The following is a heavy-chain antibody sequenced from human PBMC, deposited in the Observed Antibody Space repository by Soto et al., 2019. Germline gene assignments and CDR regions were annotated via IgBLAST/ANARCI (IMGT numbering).Heavy chain of an antibody. CDR2: ISAYNGNT. V-gene: IGHV1-18*04. Sequence: QVQLVQSGAEVKKPGASVKVSCKASGYTFTSYGISWVRQATGQGREWMGWISAYNGNTNYAQKLQGRVTMTTDTSTSTAYMELRSLRSDDTAVYYCARDSDLRYVDILLDYWGQGTLVTVSS. CDR1: GYTFTSYG. CDR3: ARDSDLRYVDILLDY. J-gene: IGHJ4*02. D-gene: IGHD3-9*01.